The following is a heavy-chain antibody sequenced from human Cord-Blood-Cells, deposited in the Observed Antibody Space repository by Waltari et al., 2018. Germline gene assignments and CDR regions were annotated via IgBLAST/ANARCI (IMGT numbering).Heavy chain of an antibody. CDR1: GGTFSSYA. CDR3: ARVPSYDFWSGYYYYYYMDV. CDR2: IIPIFGTA. V-gene: IGHV1-69*01. Sequence: QVQLVQSGAEVKKPGSSVKVSCKASGGTFSSYAISWVRQAPGQGLEWMGGIIPIFGTANYAQKFQGRVTITADESTSTAYMELSSLRSEDTAVYYCARVPSYDFWSGYYYYYYMDVWGKGTTVTVSS. D-gene: IGHD3-3*01. J-gene: IGHJ6*03.